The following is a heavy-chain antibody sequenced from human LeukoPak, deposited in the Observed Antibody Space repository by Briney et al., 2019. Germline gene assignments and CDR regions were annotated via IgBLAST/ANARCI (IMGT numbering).Heavy chain of an antibody. CDR3: ARGVGATVTTIVDY. V-gene: IGHV4-39*01. D-gene: IGHD4-17*01. CDR1: GASSSSSSYY. J-gene: IGHJ4*02. CDR2: ISYSGST. Sequence: SETLSLTCTVSGASSSSSSYYWGWLRLPPGKGLEWIGSISYSGSTYYNPSLKSRVTISVDTSKNQFSLRLFSMTAADTAVYYCARGVGATVTTIVDYWGQGTLVTVSS.